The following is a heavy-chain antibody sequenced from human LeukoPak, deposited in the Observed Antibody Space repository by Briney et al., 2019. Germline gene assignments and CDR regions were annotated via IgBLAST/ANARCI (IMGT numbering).Heavy chain of an antibody. Sequence: ASVKVSCKASGYTFTSYAMHWGRQAPGQRLEWMGWINAGNGNTKYSQKLQGRVTITRDTCASTAYMELSSQTSEDTAVYYCARGGGYSSSLDYWGQGTLVTVSS. CDR3: ARGGGYSSSLDY. CDR1: GYTFTSYA. D-gene: IGHD6-6*01. V-gene: IGHV1-3*01. CDR2: INAGNGNT. J-gene: IGHJ4*02.